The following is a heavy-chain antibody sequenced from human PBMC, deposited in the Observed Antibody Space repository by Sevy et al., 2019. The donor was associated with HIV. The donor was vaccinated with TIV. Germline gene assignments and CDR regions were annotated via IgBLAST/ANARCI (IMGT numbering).Heavy chain of an antibody. Sequence: GGSLRLSCAASGFTFSSYAMHWVRQAPGKGLEWVAVISYDGSNKYYADSVKGRFTISRDNSKNTLYLQMNSLRAEDTAVYYCVRGGNYYDSSGYRSTEFDYWGQGTLVTVSS. CDR3: VRGGNYYDSSGYRSTEFDY. CDR2: ISYDGSNK. V-gene: IGHV3-30-3*01. D-gene: IGHD3-22*01. CDR1: GFTFSSYA. J-gene: IGHJ4*02.